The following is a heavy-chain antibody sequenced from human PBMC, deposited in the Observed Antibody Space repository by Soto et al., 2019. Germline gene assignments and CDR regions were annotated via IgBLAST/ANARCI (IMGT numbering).Heavy chain of an antibody. J-gene: IGHJ6*02. Sequence: GGSLRLSCAASGFTFSSYAMHWVRQAPGKGLEWVAVISYDGSNKYYADSVKSRFTISRDNSKNTLYLQMNSLRAEDTAVYYCAGDYEQQLAPYYYGMDVWGQGTTVTVSS. D-gene: IGHD6-13*01. CDR2: ISYDGSNK. CDR3: AGDYEQQLAPYYYGMDV. CDR1: GFTFSSYA. V-gene: IGHV3-30-3*01.